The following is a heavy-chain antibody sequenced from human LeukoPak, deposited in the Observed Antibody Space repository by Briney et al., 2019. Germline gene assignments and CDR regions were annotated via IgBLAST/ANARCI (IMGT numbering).Heavy chain of an antibody. Sequence: SETLSLTCTVSGDSISSSTYFWGWIRQPPGKGLEWIGSVFHSGSTSYNPSLKSRVTMSVDTSKNQFSLKLSSVTAADTAVYYCARIDRAVAGTIDYWGQGTLVTVSS. D-gene: IGHD6-19*01. J-gene: IGHJ4*02. CDR2: VFHSGST. V-gene: IGHV4-39*07. CDR3: ARIDRAVAGTIDY. CDR1: GDSISSSTYF.